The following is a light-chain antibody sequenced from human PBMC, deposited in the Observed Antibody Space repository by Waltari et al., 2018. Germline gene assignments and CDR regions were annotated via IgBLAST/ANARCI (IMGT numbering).Light chain of an antibody. CDR3: QQLNSYPRT. Sequence: DIQLTQSPSFLSASVGDRVTMTCRASQGISSNLAWYQQKPGKAPKLLIYAASTLQSGVPSRFSGSGSGTEFTLTISSLQHEDFATYYCQQLNSYPRTFGGGTKVEIK. J-gene: IGKJ4*01. V-gene: IGKV1-9*01. CDR1: QGISSN. CDR2: AAS.